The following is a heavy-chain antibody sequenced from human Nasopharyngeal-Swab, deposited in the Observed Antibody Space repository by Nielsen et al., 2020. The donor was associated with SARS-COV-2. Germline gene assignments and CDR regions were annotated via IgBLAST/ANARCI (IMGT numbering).Heavy chain of an antibody. V-gene: IGHV4-39*01. D-gene: IGHD6-25*01. CDR2: IYYSGST. Sequence: SETLSLTCAVYGGSFSSYYWGWIRQPPGKGLEWIGSIYYSGSTYYNPSLKSRVTISVDTSKNQFSLKLSSVTAADTAVYYCARQSGRGDYFDYWGQGTLVTVSS. CDR3: ARQSGRGDYFDY. J-gene: IGHJ4*02. CDR1: GGSFSSYY.